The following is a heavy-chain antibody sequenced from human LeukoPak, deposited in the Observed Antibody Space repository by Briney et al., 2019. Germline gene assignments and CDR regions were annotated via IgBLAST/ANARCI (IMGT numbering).Heavy chain of an antibody. CDR1: GYSFTSYW. J-gene: IGHJ5*02. CDR3: ARQLAWSGYSSGWFDP. Sequence: GESLKISCKGSGYSFTSYWIGWVRQMPGKGLEWMGIIYPGDSDTRYSPSFQGQVTISADKSISTAYLQWSSLKASDTAMYYSARQLAWSGYSSGWFDPWGQGTLVTVSS. D-gene: IGHD6-19*01. CDR2: IYPGDSDT. V-gene: IGHV5-51*01.